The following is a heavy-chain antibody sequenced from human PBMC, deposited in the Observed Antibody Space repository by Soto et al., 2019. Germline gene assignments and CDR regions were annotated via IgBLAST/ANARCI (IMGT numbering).Heavy chain of an antibody. D-gene: IGHD5-18*01. CDR2: ISYDGSNK. CDR1: GFTFSSYG. CDR3: AKDRNGCSYGYFSPLDD. J-gene: IGHJ4*02. V-gene: IGHV3-30*18. Sequence: GGSLRLSCAASGFTFSSYGMHWVRQAPGKGLEWVAVISYDGSNKYYADSVKGRFTISRDNSKNTLYLQMNSLRAEDTAVYYCAKDRNGCSYGYFSPLDDWGQGTLVTVSS.